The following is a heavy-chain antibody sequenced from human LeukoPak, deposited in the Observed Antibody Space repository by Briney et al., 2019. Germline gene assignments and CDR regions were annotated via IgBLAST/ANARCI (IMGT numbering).Heavy chain of an antibody. CDR1: GFRFSDHW. V-gene: IGHV3-7*01. J-gene: IGHJ3*02. D-gene: IGHD6-6*01. Sequence: GGSLRLSCTASGFRFSDHWMTWVRQAPGKGLEFVANIKEDGREKCFVDSVKGRFTISRDNAKSSLYLQMYSLRAEDTAVYYCARGGRPFYCPGDIWGQGTMVTVSS. CDR2: IKEDGREK. CDR3: ARGGRPFYCPGDI.